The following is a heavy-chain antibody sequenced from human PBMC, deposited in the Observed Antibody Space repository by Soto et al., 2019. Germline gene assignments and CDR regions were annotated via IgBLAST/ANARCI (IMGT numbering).Heavy chain of an antibody. CDR1: GGTFSSYT. V-gene: IGHV1-69*02. J-gene: IGHJ6*02. CDR3: ASAQKDYYYYGMDV. Sequence: QVQLVQSGAEVKKPGSSVKVSCKASGGTFSSYTISWVRQAPGQGLEWMGRIIPILGIANYAQKFQGRVTITAEKSTSTAYMGLSSLRSEDTAVYYCASAQKDYYYYGMDVWGQGTTVTVSS. CDR2: IIPILGIA.